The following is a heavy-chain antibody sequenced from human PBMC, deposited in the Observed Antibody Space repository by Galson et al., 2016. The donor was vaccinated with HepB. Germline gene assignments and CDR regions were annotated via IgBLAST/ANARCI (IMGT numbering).Heavy chain of an antibody. D-gene: IGHD3-16*01. V-gene: IGHV3-30*18. J-gene: IGHJ4*02. CDR3: AKDHGGSFDY. CDR1: GFTFSSYG. Sequence: SLRLSCAASGFTFSSYGMHWVRQAPGKGLEWVAVISYDGSNKYYADSVKGRFTISRDNSKNTLYLQMNSLRAEDTAVYYCAKDHGGSFDYWGQGTLVTVSS. CDR2: ISYDGSNK.